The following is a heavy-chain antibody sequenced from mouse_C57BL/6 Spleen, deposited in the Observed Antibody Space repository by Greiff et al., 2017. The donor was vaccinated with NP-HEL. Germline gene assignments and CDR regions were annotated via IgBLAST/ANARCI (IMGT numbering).Heavy chain of an antibody. J-gene: IGHJ1*03. CDR2: ISDGGSYT. CDR1: GFTFSSYA. V-gene: IGHV5-4*01. Sequence: EVQVVESGGGLVKPGGSLKLSCAASGFTFSSYAMSWVRQTPEKRLEWVATISDGGSYTYYPDNVKGRFTISRDNAKNNLYLQMSHLKSEDTAMYYCAGGWYFDVWGTGTTVTVSS. CDR3: AGGWYFDV.